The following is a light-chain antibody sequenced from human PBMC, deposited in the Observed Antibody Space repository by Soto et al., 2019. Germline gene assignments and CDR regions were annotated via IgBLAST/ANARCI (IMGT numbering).Light chain of an antibody. Sequence: IVLTQSPATLSVSPVERVSLSFLASQSVDINLAWYQQKPGQAPRLLIYGASTRATDMPGRFSGRGAGAEFTLTISSLQSEDFAVYYCQQYRSWPRTFGQGTKVDIK. J-gene: IGKJ1*01. CDR2: GAS. CDR3: QQYRSWPRT. CDR1: QSVDIN. V-gene: IGKV3-15*01.